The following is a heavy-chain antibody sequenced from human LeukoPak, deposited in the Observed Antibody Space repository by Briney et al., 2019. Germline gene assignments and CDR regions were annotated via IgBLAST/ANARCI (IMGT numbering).Heavy chain of an antibody. Sequence: PGGSLRLSCEASGFTFSSYWMSWVRQAPGKGLEWVAHIKEDESDEYYADSVRGRFTASRDNAKNSVNLQMNSLRVEDTAVYYCARWRGRQSEFDYWGQGTLVTVSS. V-gene: IGHV3-7*01. CDR1: GFTFSSYW. D-gene: IGHD1-1*01. J-gene: IGHJ4*02. CDR2: IKEDESDE. CDR3: ARWRGRQSEFDY.